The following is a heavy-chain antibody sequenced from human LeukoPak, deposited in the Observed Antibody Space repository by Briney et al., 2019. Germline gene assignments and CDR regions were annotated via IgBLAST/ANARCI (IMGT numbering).Heavy chain of an antibody. D-gene: IGHD2-15*01. CDR3: ARGGGSDSHFYYFGMDV. CDR2: TYYRSNWFN. CDR1: GDSVSSNTAA. V-gene: IGHV6-1*01. Sequence: SQTLSLTCAISGDSVSSNTAAWNWIRQSPSRGLEWLGRTYYRSNWFNDYAVSVKGRLTVNPDTSKNHLSLQLKYVTPEDTAVYYCARGGGSDSHFYYFGMDVWGKGTTVTVSS. J-gene: IGHJ6*04.